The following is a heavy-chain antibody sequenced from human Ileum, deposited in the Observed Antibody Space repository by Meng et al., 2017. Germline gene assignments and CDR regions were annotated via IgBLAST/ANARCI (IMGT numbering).Heavy chain of an antibody. CDR1: GASVSVNSY. V-gene: IGHV4-4*02. D-gene: IGHD4-23*01. Sequence: SETLSLTCSVSGASVSVNSYWRWVRQPPGRGLEWTGQIDHRGSAYYRPSLNSRVTMSLDKSRNQFSLRLTSVTAADTAVYYCARHGGYYQDFWGQGTPVTVSS. J-gene: IGHJ4*02. CDR3: ARHGGYYQDF. CDR2: IDHRGSA.